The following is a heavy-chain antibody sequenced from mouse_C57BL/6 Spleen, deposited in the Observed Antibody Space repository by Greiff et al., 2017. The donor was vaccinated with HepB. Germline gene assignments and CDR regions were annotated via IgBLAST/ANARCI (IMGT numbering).Heavy chain of an antibody. V-gene: IGHV1-52*01. CDR3: ARSSIYDGYYEDY. J-gene: IGHJ2*01. CDR1: GYTFTSYW. D-gene: IGHD2-3*01. Sequence: VKLQQPGAELVRPGSSVKLSCKASGYTFTSYWMHWVKQRPIQGLEWIGNIDPSDSETHYNQKFKDKATLTVDKSSSTAYMQLSSLTSEDSAVYYCARSSIYDGYYEDYWGQGTTLTVSS. CDR2: IDPSDSET.